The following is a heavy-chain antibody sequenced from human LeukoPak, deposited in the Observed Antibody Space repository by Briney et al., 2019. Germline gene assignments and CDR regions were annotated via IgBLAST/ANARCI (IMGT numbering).Heavy chain of an antibody. J-gene: IGHJ5*02. D-gene: IGHD2-2*02. CDR3: ARDISIVVVPAAISEGWFDP. V-gene: IGHV1-2*02. CDR1: GYTFTVYY. CDR2: INPNSGGT. Sequence: ASVKVSFKASGYTFTVYYMHWVRQAPGQGLEWMGWINPNSGGTNYAQKFQGRVTMTRDTSISTAYMELSRLRSDDTAVYYCARDISIVVVPAAISEGWFDPWGQGTLVTVSS.